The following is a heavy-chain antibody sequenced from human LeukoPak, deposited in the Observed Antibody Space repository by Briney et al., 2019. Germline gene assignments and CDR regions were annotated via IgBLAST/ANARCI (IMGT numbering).Heavy chain of an antibody. V-gene: IGHV4-61*02. D-gene: IGHD2-15*01. J-gene: IGHJ4*02. Sequence: SETLSLTCAVYGGSISSGSYYWSWIRQPAGKGLEWIGRIYTSGSTNYNPSLKSRVTISVDTSKNQFSLKLSSVTAADTAVYYCARGREDNRYCSGGSCYSSDYWGQGTLVTVSS. CDR1: GGSISSGSYY. CDR3: ARGREDNRYCSGGSCYSSDY. CDR2: IYTSGST.